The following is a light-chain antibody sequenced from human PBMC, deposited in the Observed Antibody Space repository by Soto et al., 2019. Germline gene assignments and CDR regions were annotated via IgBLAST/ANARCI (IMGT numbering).Light chain of an antibody. V-gene: IGKV3-11*01. CDR2: DAS. CDR3: QQRSNWPQIT. CDR1: QSVSSY. Sequence: EIVLTQSPATLSLSPGERAILSCRASQSVSSYLAWYQQKPGQAPRLLIYDASNRATGIPARFSGSGSGTDFTLTISSLEPEDFAVYYCQQRSNWPQITFGQGTKVDIK. J-gene: IGKJ1*01.